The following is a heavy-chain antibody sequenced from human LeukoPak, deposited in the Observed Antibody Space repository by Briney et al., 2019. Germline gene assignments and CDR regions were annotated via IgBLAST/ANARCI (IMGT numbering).Heavy chain of an antibody. CDR2: ISGSGGST. CDR3: AKDPVAYCGGDCYSRYYFDY. D-gene: IGHD2-21*02. V-gene: IGHV3-23*01. J-gene: IGHJ4*02. CDR1: GFTFSSYA. Sequence: GGSLRLSCAASGFTFSSYAMSWVRQAPGKGLEWVSAISGSGGSTYYADSVKGRFTISRDNSKNTLYLQMNSLRAEDTAVYYCAKDPVAYCGGDCYSRYYFDYWGQGTLVTVSS.